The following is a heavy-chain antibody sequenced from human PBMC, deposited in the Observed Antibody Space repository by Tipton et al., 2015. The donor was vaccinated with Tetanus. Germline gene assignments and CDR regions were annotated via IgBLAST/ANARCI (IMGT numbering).Heavy chain of an antibody. J-gene: IGHJ6*02. Sequence: LRLSCTVSGGSISSYYWSWIRQPAGKGLEWIGRIYTSGSTNYNPSLKSRVTMSVDTPKNQFYLKLSSVTAADTAVYYCARDRGAPIDLYYDFWSGYPHYYYYYGMDVWGQGTTVTVSS. CDR1: GGSISSYY. D-gene: IGHD3-3*01. CDR2: IYTSGST. CDR3: ARDRGAPIDLYYDFWSGYPHYYYYYGMDV. V-gene: IGHV4-4*07.